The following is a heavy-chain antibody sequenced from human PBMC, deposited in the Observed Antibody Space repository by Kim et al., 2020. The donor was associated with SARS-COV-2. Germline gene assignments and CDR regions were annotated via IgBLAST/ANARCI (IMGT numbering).Heavy chain of an antibody. CDR2: T. Sequence: TYYPGSVKGRFTISRENAKNSLYLQMNSLRAGDTAVYYCARYSFLYGMDVWGQGTTVTVSS. V-gene: IGHV3-13*01. J-gene: IGHJ6*02. D-gene: IGHD5-18*01. CDR3: ARYSFLYGMDV.